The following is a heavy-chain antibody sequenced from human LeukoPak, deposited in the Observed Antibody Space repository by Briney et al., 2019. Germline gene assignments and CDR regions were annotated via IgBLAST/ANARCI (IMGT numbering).Heavy chain of an antibody. Sequence: XMSWIRQAPGKGLEWVSAISGSGGSTYYADSVKGRFTISRDNSKNTLYLQMNSLRAEDTAVYYCAKSRTMVRYYFDYWGQGTLVTVSS. V-gene: IGHV3-23*01. J-gene: IGHJ4*02. CDR3: AKSRTMVRYYFDY. CDR1: X. CDR2: ISGSGGST. D-gene: IGHD3-10*01.